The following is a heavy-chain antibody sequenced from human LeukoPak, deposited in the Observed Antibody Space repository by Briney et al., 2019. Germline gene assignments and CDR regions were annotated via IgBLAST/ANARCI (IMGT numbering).Heavy chain of an antibody. D-gene: IGHD2-2*01. CDR1: GYTFTGYY. Sequence: ASVKVSCKASGYTFTGYYMHWLRQAPGQGLEWMGWINPNSGGTNYAQKFQGRVTMTRDTSISTAYMELSRLRSDDTAVYYCVRDGGYCSSTSCYRSWFDPWGQGTLVTVSS. V-gene: IGHV1-2*02. CDR2: INPNSGGT. J-gene: IGHJ5*02. CDR3: VRDGGYCSSTSCYRSWFDP.